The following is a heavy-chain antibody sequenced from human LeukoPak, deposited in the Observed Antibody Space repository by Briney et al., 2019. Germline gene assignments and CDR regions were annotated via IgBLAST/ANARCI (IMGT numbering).Heavy chain of an antibody. V-gene: IGHV3-30-3*01. Sequence: GGSLRLSCAASGFTFSSYAMHWVRQAPGKGLEWVAVISYDGSNKYYADSVKGRFTISRDNSKNTLYLQMNSLRAEDTAVYYCARDPAGMDVWGQGTTVTVSS. CDR1: GFTFSSYA. D-gene: IGHD2-2*01. J-gene: IGHJ6*02. CDR2: ISYDGSNK. CDR3: ARDPAGMDV.